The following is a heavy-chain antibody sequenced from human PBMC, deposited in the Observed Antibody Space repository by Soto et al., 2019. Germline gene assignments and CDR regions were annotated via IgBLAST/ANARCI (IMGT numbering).Heavy chain of an antibody. D-gene: IGHD3-10*01. CDR2: IFHSLGA. J-gene: IGHJ4*02. CDR3: VRDLNGSGDY. CDR1: GGSTTSDY. Sequence: PSETLSLACTVSGGSTTSDYWSWIRQPPGKGLEWLGYIFHSLGAKYNPSLGSRGTISLDTSKNQLSLSLRSVTAADTAIYFCVRDLNGSGDYWGQGTLVTVSS. V-gene: IGHV4-59*01.